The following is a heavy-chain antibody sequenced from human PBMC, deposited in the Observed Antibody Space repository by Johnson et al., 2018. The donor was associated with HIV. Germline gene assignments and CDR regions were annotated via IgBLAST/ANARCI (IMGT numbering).Heavy chain of an antibody. CDR2: IGTAGDT. CDR3: ARASYYYGSADI. D-gene: IGHD3-10*01. J-gene: IGHJ3*02. V-gene: IGHV3-13*01. Sequence: EQLEESGGGLVQPGGSLRLSCAASGFTFSSYDMHWVRQATGKGLEWVSAIGTAGDTYYPGSVKGRFTISRDSAKTSLYLQMNSLRAEDTAVYYCARASYYYGSADIWGQGTMVTVSS. CDR1: GFTFSSYD.